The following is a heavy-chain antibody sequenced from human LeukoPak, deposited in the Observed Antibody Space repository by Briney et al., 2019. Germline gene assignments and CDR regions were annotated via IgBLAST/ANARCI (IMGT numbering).Heavy chain of an antibody. CDR2: TSGSGGST. CDR3: AKDTGASGYDPDFGY. V-gene: IGHV3-23*01. Sequence: GGSLRLSCAASGFTFSSYAMSWVRQAPGKGLEWVSATSGSGGSTYYADSVKGRFTISRDNSKNTLYLQMNSLRAEDTAVYYCAKDTGASGYDPDFGYWGQGTLVTVSS. J-gene: IGHJ4*02. CDR1: GFTFSSYA. D-gene: IGHD5-12*01.